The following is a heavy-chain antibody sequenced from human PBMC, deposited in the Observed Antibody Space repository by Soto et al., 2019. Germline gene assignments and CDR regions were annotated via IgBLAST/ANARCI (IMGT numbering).Heavy chain of an antibody. CDR2: IIPIFGTA. CDR3: ARTREQWLVLLFDY. V-gene: IGHV1-69*01. CDR1: GGTFSSYA. Sequence: QVQLVQSGAEVKKPGSSVKVSCKASGGTFSSYAISWVRQAPGQGLEWMGGIIPIFGTANYAQKFQGRVTITADEATSTAYMERSSLRSEDTAVYYCARTREQWLVLLFDYWGQGTLVTVSS. D-gene: IGHD6-19*01. J-gene: IGHJ4*02.